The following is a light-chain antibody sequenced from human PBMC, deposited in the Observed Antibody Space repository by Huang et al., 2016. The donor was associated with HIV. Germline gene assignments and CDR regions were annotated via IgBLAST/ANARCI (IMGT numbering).Light chain of an antibody. Sequence: DILLTQSPFSLSASVGDRVTITCRASQNINTYLNGYQQKPGQAPNLLIHSASTLQTGVPSRFSGSGSGTDFTLTVISLQPEDSATYYCQQCYSALITFGQGTRL. CDR2: SAS. CDR3: QQCYSALIT. J-gene: IGKJ5*01. CDR1: QNINTY. V-gene: IGKV1-39*01.